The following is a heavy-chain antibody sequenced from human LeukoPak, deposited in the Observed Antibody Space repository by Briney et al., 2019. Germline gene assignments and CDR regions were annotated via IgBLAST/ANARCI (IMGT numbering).Heavy chain of an antibody. CDR2: INPSDGAT. CDR1: GYTFTMYY. Sequence: ASVKVSCKASGYTFTMYYIHWVRQAPGQGLEWMGMINPSDGATTYAQRFQDRVTMTRDMSTTTVDLGLRSVRSEETAVYFGAGEQRGGQSGTLGGLFATYHTYYYMDVWGRGTTVTVSS. CDR3: AGEQRGGQSGTLGGLFATYHTYYYMDV. J-gene: IGHJ6*03. V-gene: IGHV1-46*01. D-gene: IGHD3-16*01.